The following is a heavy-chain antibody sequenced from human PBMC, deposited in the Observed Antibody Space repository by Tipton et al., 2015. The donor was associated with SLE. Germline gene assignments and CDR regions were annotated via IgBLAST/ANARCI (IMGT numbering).Heavy chain of an antibody. V-gene: IGHV4-34*01. Sequence: TLSLTCAVYGGSFSGYYWSWIRQPPGKGLEWIGEINHSGSPNYNPPLKSRVTISVDTSKNIFSRKQSSVTAAATPVYYCARGPGPIAPGRAFDIWGQGTMVTVSS. CDR2: INHSGSP. CDR1: GGSFSGYY. D-gene: IGHD6-13*01. J-gene: IGHJ3*02. CDR3: ARGPGPIAPGRAFDI.